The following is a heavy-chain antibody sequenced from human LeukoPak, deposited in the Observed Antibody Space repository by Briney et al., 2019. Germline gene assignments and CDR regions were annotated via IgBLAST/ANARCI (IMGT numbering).Heavy chain of an antibody. D-gene: IGHD5-18*01. CDR1: GGTFSSYA. CDR2: IIPILGIA. J-gene: IGHJ4*02. CDR3: ARYGSGYSYGLFDY. Sequence: ASVKVSCKASGGTFSSYAISWVRQAPGQGLEWMGRIIPILGIANYAQKFQGRVTITADKSTSTAYMELSSLRSEDTAVYHCARYGSGYSYGLFDYWGQGTLVTVSS. V-gene: IGHV1-69*04.